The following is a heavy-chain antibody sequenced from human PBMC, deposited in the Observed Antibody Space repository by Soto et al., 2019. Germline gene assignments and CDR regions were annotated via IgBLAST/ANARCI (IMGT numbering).Heavy chain of an antibody. V-gene: IGHV4-39*01. Sequence: PSETLSLTCTVSGDSITDSTYYWAWIRQPPGKGLEWIGSVFYRGGTHYNPSRKSRVTISVDTSKNQFSLKVRSVTAADTAVYYCARHSTGYYYSYFDYWGPGTLITVSS. D-gene: IGHD3-22*01. J-gene: IGHJ4*02. CDR1: GDSITDSTYY. CDR3: ARHSTGYYYSYFDY. CDR2: VFYRGGT.